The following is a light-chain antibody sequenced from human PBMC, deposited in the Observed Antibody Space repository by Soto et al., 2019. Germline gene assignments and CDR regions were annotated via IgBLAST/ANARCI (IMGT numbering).Light chain of an antibody. Sequence: DIQMTQSPSSLSASVGDRVTITRRASQSISNYLNWYQQKLGKAPKLLIYAASSLQSGVPSRFSGSGSGTDFTLTISSLQPEDVATYYCQQSYSPSYTFGQGTKLEIK. CDR1: QSISNY. CDR2: AAS. J-gene: IGKJ2*01. V-gene: IGKV1-39*01. CDR3: QQSYSPSYT.